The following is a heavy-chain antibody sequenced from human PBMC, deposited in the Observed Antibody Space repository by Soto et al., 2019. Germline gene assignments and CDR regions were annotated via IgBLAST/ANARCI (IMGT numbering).Heavy chain of an antibody. CDR3: ARDTTLRFLALALVHYGMDV. D-gene: IGHD3-3*01. CDR2: IWYDGSNE. J-gene: IGHJ6*02. Sequence: GGSLRLSCAASGFTFSNCGMHWVRQAPGKGLEWVAVIWYDGSNEYYADSVKGRFTISRDNAKNTLYLQMNSLRAEDTAVYYCARDTTLRFLALALVHYGMDVWGQGTTLTVSS. V-gene: IGHV3-33*01. CDR1: GFTFSNCG.